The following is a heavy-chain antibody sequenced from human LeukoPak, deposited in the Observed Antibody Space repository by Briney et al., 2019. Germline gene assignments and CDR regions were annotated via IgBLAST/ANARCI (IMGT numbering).Heavy chain of an antibody. V-gene: IGHV3-66*02. CDR3: AKGPRSGYFAYYYYYMDV. CDR1: GFTVSSNY. J-gene: IGHJ6*03. Sequence: GGSLRLSCAASGFTVSSNYMSWVRQAPGKGLEWVSVIYSGGSTYCADSVKGRSTISRDNSKNTLYLQMNSLRAEDTAVYYCAKGPRSGYFAYYYYYMDVWGKGTTVTVSS. CDR2: IYSGGST. D-gene: IGHD3-3*01.